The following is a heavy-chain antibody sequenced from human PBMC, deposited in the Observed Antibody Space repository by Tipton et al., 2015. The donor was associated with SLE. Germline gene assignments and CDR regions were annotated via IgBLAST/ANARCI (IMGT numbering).Heavy chain of an antibody. CDR2: IYNSGTT. J-gene: IGHJ5*02. D-gene: IGHD3-16*01. CDR3: ARGPRGTFGGITP. CDR1: GGSISSHY. Sequence: TLSLTCTVSGGSISSHYWTWIRQRPGKGLEWIGYIYNSGTTYKNPSLKSRITISVDPSKNQFSLKVRSVTAADTAVYYCARGPRGTFGGITPWGQGTLVTVSS. V-gene: IGHV4-31*03.